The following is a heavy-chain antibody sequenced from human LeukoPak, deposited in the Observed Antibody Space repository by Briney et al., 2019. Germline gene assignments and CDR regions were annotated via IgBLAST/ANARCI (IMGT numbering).Heavy chain of an antibody. D-gene: IGHD1-14*01. Sequence: PGGSLRLSCAASGFTVSSNYMTWVRQAPGKGLEWVSVIYSGGSTYYADSVKGRFTISRDNSKNTLYLQMNSLRAEDTAVYYCASGLPPGIIDYWAQGTLVTVSS. CDR1: GFTVSSNY. CDR2: IYSGGST. V-gene: IGHV3-53*01. J-gene: IGHJ4*02. CDR3: ASGLPPGIIDY.